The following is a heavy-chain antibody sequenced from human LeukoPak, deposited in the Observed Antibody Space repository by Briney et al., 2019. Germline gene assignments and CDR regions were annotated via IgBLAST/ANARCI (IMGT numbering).Heavy chain of an antibody. CDR3: ASGEMITFGGVTPFDY. CDR1: GGTFSSYA. Sequence: ASVKVSCKASGGTFSSYAIGWVRQAPGQGLEWMGGIIPIFGTANYAQKFQGRVTITADESTSTAYMELSSLRSEDTAVYYCASGEMITFGGVTPFDYWGQGTLVTVSS. CDR2: IIPIFGTA. D-gene: IGHD3-16*01. V-gene: IGHV1-69*13. J-gene: IGHJ4*02.